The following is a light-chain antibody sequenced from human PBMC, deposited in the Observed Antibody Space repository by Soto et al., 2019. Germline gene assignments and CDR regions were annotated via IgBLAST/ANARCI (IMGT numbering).Light chain of an antibody. V-gene: IGKV3-20*01. CDR2: GAS. J-gene: IGKJ1*01. CDR1: QSIANS. Sequence: EIVLTQSPGTLSLSPGERASLSCRASQSIANSLAWYQQKPGQAPRLLIFGASNRATGIPDRFSGSGSGTDFTLTISSLQPEDFATYYCQQSYSTPPTFGQGTKVEIK. CDR3: QQSYSTPPT.